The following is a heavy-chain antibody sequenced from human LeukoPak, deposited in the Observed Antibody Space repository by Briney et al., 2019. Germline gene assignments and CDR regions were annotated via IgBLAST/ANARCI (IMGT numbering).Heavy chain of an antibody. J-gene: IGHJ4*02. CDR1: GGSFSGYY. CDR2: INHSGST. CDR3: ARGRGGLFDY. Sequence: PSETLSLTCAVYGGSFSGYYWSWIRQPPGKGLEWIGEINHSGSTNYNPSLRSRVTISVDTSKNQFSLKLSSVTAADTAVYYCARGRGGLFDYWGQGTLVTVSS. V-gene: IGHV4-34*01. D-gene: IGHD3-16*01.